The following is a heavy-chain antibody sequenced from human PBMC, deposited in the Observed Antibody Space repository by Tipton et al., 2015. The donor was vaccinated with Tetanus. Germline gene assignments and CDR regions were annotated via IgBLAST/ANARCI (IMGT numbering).Heavy chain of an antibody. J-gene: IGHJ4*02. CDR3: AKDAGKRQYYFDH. V-gene: IGHV3-23*01. Sequence: SLRLSCAASGFDFGRYAMSWVRQSPEKGLEWVSAITISGATTYYADSVEGRFTISRDMSDNTLFLQMNSLRADDTALYYCAKDAGKRQYYFDHWGQGTLVIVSS. CDR2: ITISGATT. CDR1: GFDFGRYA. D-gene: IGHD6-25*01.